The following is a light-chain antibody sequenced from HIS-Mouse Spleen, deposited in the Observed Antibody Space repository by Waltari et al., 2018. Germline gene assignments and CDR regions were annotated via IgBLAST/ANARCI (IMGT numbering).Light chain of an antibody. CDR1: NIGSKS. CDR2: DDS. CDR3: QVWDSSSDHVV. V-gene: IGLV3-21*03. J-gene: IGLJ2*01. Sequence: SYVLTQPPSVSVAPGKTARITCGGNNIGSKSVHWYQQEPGQAPVLVGYDDSDRPSGIPGRFSGSNSGNTATLTVSRVEAGDEADYYGQVWDSSSDHVVFGGGTKLTVL.